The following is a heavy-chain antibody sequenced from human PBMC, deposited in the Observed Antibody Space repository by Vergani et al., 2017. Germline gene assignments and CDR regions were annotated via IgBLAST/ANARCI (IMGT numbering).Heavy chain of an antibody. CDR2: INHSGST. Sequence: QVQLQQWGAGLLKPSETLSLTCAVYGGSFSGYYWSWIRQPPGKGLEWIGEINHSGSTNYNPSLKSRVTISVDTSKNQFSLKLSSVTAADTPVYYCGGGDYYGSGSPPGYWGQGTLVTVSS. V-gene: IGHV4-34*01. CDR1: GGSFSGYY. J-gene: IGHJ4*02. D-gene: IGHD3-10*01. CDR3: GGGDYYGSGSPPGY.